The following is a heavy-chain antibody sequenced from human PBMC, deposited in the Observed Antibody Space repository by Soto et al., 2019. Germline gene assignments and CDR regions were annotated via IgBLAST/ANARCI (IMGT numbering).Heavy chain of an antibody. CDR3: ARSGHNSGFFYYYY. J-gene: IGHJ4*02. D-gene: IGHD3-22*01. V-gene: IGHV2-5*01. Sequence: QITLKESGPTLVKVTQTVTLTCTFYGFSLSSTGVGVGWIRQPPGKALEGLALINWNDDKRYNQSLKSRLTITKDTSKNHVVLTMTNMDPVDTATYYCARSGHNSGFFYYYYWGQGTLVTVSS. CDR1: GFSLSSTGVG. CDR2: INWNDDK.